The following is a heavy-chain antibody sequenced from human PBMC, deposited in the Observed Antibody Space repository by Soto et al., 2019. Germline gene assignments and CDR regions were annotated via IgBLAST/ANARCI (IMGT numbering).Heavy chain of an antibody. V-gene: IGHV1-46*01. CDR2: INPSGGTT. CDR3: ARAKYTSSSLDY. Sequence: QVQLVQSGAEVRKPGASVKVSCEASGYTFTSYYMNWVRQAPRQGLEWMGIINPSGGTTSYAQKFQGRVTMTSDTSTSTVYMELSSLKSEDTAVYYCARAKYTSSSLDYWGQGTLVTVSS. CDR1: GYTFTSYY. J-gene: IGHJ4*02. D-gene: IGHD6-6*01.